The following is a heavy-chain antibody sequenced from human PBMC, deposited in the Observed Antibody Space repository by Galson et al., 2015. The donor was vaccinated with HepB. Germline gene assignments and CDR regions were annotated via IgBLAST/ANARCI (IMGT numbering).Heavy chain of an antibody. Sequence: QSGAEVKKPGESLRISCKGSGYSFTSYWISWVRQMPGKGLEWMGRIDPSDSYTNYSPSFQGHVTISADKSISTAYLQWSSLKASDTAMYYCARGKGDGYNYGWFDPWGQGKMVTVSS. V-gene: IGHV5-10-1*01. CDR2: IDPSDSYT. D-gene: IGHD5-24*01. CDR1: GYSFTSYW. J-gene: IGHJ3*01. CDR3: ARGKGDGYNYGWFDP.